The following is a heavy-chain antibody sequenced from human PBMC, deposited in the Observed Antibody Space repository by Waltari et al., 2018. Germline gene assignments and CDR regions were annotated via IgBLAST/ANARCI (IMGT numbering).Heavy chain of an antibody. CDR1: GLTFKNYA. V-gene: IGHV3-23*01. CDR2: ITGGGTNT. CDR3: AKGLGMRDWYFDI. Sequence: EVRVLESGGGLVQPGGSLRLSCAASGLTFKNYALAWIRQAPRKGLECVAVITGGGTNTYYADAEKRRFTVSRDNSKNTLDLQMNNLRLEDTAVYFCAKGLGMRDWYFDIWGRGTLLTVSS. J-gene: IGHJ2*01. D-gene: IGHD7-27*01.